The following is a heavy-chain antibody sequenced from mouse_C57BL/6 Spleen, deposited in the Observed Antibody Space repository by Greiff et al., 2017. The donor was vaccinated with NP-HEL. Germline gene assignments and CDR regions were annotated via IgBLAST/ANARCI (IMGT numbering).Heavy chain of an antibody. Sequence: VQLQQSGPVLVKPGASVKMSCKASGYTFTDYYMNWVKQSHGKSLEWIGVINPYNGGTSYNQKFKGKATLTVDKSSSTAYMELNSLTSEDAAVYYCARGGVAGAMDYWGQGTSVTVSS. CDR1: GYTFTDYY. CDR3: ARGGVAGAMDY. V-gene: IGHV1-19*01. D-gene: IGHD1-1*01. CDR2: INPYNGGT. J-gene: IGHJ4*01.